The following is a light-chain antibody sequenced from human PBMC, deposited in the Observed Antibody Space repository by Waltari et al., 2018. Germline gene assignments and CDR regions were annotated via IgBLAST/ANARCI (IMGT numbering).Light chain of an antibody. CDR3: QQYDDFPLT. Sequence: DIQMTQYPSTLHVSGGDRVTIACRASQTISRYLNWYPQKPGNAPKLLISYASTLERWVPLRFTGSGSGTSFTFIISSLQPEDIAIYFCQQYDDFPLTFGGGTKLEIK. J-gene: IGKJ4*01. CDR2: YAS. V-gene: IGKV1-33*01. CDR1: QTISRY.